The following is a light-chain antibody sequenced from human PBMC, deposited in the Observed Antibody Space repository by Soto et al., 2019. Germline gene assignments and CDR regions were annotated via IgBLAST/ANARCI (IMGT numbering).Light chain of an antibody. J-gene: IGKJ2*01. CDR2: WAS. CDR1: QSVLSTSNNKNY. CDR3: QRCYSAPYT. Sequence: DIVMTQSPDSLAVSLGERATINCKSSQSVLSTSNNKNYLAWYQQKPGQPPRLLIYWASTRESGVPDRFSGSGSGTDFTLTISNLQAEDVAVCYCQRCYSAPYTFGQGTKLEI. V-gene: IGKV4-1*01.